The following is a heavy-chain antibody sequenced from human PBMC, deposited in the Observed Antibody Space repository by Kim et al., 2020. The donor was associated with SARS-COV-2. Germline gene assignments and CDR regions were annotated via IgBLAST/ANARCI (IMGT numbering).Heavy chain of an antibody. CDR2: INHSGST. CDR3: ARGGRRDGSGSDYRG. CDR1: GGSFSGYY. D-gene: IGHD3-10*01. V-gene: IGHV4-34*01. J-gene: IGHJ4*02. Sequence: SETLSLTCAVYGGSFSGYYWSWIRQPPGKGLEWIGEINHSGSTNYNPSLKSRVTISVDTSKNQFSLKLSSVTAADTAVYYCARGGRRDGSGSDYRGWGQGTLVTVSS.